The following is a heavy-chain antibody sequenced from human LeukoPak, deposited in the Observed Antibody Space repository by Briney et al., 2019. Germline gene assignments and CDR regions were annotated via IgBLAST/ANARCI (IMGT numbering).Heavy chain of an antibody. J-gene: IGHJ5*02. Sequence: PSETLSLTCAVYGGSFSGYYWSWIRQPPGKGLEWIGEINHSGSTNYNPSLKSRVTISVDTSKNQFSLKLSSVTAADTAVYYCARAIYCSGGSCYWRSHRFDPWGQGTLVTVSS. CDR3: ARAIYCSGGSCYWRSHRFDP. CDR1: GGSFSGYY. CDR2: INHSGST. V-gene: IGHV4-34*01. D-gene: IGHD2-15*01.